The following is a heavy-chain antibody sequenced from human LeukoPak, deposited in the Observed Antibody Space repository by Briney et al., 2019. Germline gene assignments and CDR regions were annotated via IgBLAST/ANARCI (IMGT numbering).Heavy chain of an antibody. D-gene: IGHD2/OR15-2a*01. J-gene: IGHJ4*02. Sequence: PGKSLTLSCVVSGMPFERHGMHWVRQPPGKGLEWLAFIKYDGSRTDYEDSVKGRFTVSRDNSKNTLYLEMNSLRAEDTAVYYCARDTFGSIDYWGQGILVTVSS. V-gene: IGHV3-30*19. CDR1: GMPFERHG. CDR2: IKYDGSRT. CDR3: ARDTFGSIDY.